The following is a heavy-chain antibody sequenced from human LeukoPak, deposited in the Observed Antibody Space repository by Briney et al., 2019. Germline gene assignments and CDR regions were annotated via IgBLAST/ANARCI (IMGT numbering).Heavy chain of an antibody. CDR1: GFTVSSNY. Sequence: GGSLRLSCAASGFTVSSNYMSWVRQAPGKGLEWVSVIYSGGSTYYADSVKGRFTISRDNSKNTLYLQMNSLRAEDTAVYYCARALIGNFWSGYYRTWGQGTLVTVSS. J-gene: IGHJ4*02. CDR2: IYSGGST. CDR3: ARALIGNFWSGYYRT. D-gene: IGHD3-3*01. V-gene: IGHV3-66*01.